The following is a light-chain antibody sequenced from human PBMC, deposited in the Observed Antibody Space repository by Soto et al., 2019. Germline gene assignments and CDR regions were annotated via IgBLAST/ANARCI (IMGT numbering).Light chain of an antibody. CDR1: ESISTN. J-gene: IGKJ5*01. Sequence: EMTQSPATLSVSPGERATLSCRASESISTNLAWYQQKPGQAPKLLIYDASTRATGIPARFSGSGSGTDFTLTIGSLQSDDFAIYYCQQDSNWPPITFGRGTRLEIK. V-gene: IGKV3-15*01. CDR3: QQDSNWPPIT. CDR2: DAS.